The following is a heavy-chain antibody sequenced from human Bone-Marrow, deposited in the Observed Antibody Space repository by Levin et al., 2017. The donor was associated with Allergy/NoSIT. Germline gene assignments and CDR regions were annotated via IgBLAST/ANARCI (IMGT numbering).Heavy chain of an antibody. CDR1: GSMFSRYV. CDR3: ATAGRTSGYADALEF. V-gene: IGHV3-30*04. J-gene: IGHJ3*01. CDR2: ISHDERSI. Sequence: GGSLRLSCAVSGSMFSRYVLHWVRQAPGKGLEWVAVISHDERSIIYSDSVKGRFTISKDNSRNTLYLQMNSLRDEDTAVYYCATAGRTSGYADALEFWGQGTMVTVSS. D-gene: IGHD3-22*01.